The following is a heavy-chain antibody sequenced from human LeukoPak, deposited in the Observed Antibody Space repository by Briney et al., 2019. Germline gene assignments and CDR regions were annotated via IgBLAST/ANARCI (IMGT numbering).Heavy chain of an antibody. V-gene: IGHV1-2*02. CDR1: GYTFTGYY. CDR2: INPNSGGT. D-gene: IGHD1-26*01. J-gene: IGHJ4*02. CDR3: ARLRVVGATGYYFDY. Sequence: ASVKVSCKASGYTFTGYYMHWVRQAPGQGLEWMGWINPNSGGTNYAQKFQGRVTMTRDTSISTAYMELSRLRSDDTAVYYCARLRVVGATGYYFDYWGQGTLVTVPS.